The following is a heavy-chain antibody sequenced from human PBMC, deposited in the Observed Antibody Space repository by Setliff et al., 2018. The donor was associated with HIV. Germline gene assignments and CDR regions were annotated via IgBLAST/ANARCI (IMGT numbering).Heavy chain of an antibody. CDR1: GYTFNNFY. CDR2: VNEDNGDR. D-gene: IGHD6-13*01. J-gene: IGHJ4*02. CDR3: VRDEKRAAAGSLYYLDL. Sequence: GASVKVSCKASGYTFNNFYLHWVRLAPGQGLEWMGWVNEDNGDRNFAPNVQGRIVLTTDTSTNTAYMELTSLTSEDTALYYCVRDEKRAAAGSLYYLDLWGQGTLVTVSS. V-gene: IGHV1-18*04.